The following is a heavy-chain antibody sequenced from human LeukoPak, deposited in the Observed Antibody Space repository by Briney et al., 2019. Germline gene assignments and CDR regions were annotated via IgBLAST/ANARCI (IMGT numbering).Heavy chain of an antibody. CDR3: ATVIRVVIAQSALNGSEP. D-gene: IGHD2-21*01. V-gene: IGHV4-61*02. CDR2: IYTSGST. Sequence: PSETLSLTCTVSGGSISSGSYYWSWIRQPAGKGLEWIGRIYTSGSTNYNPSLKSRVTISVDTSKNQFSLKLSSVTAADTAVYHSATVIRVVIAQSALNGSEPWGQGNLVTVSS. CDR1: GGSISSGSYY. J-gene: IGHJ5*02.